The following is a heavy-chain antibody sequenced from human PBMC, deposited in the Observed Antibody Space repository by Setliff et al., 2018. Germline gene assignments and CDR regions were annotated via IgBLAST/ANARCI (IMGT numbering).Heavy chain of an antibody. Sequence: GGSLRLSCAASGFTFSSYWMSWVRQAPGKGLEWVANIKQDGSEKYYVDSVKGRFTISRDNAKNSLYLQMNSLRAEDTAVYYCARAAGYSSSWYHYYYGMDVWGQGTTVTVSS. CDR3: ARAAGYSSSWYHYYYGMDV. D-gene: IGHD6-13*01. J-gene: IGHJ6*02. CDR1: GFTFSSYW. V-gene: IGHV3-7*04. CDR2: IKQDGSEK.